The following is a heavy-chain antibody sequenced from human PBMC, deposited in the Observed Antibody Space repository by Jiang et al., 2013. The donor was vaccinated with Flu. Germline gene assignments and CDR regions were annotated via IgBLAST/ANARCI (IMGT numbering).Heavy chain of an antibody. CDR1: GGSISSGGYS. D-gene: IGHD6-13*01. Sequence: GSGLVKPSQTLSLTCAVSGGSISSGGYSWSWIRQPPGKGLEWIGYIYHSGSTYYNPSLKSRVTISVDRSKNQFSLKLSSVTAADTAVYYCARGSSWYVFDYWGQGTLVTVSS. CDR3: ARGSSWYVFDY. V-gene: IGHV4-30-2*01. J-gene: IGHJ4*02. CDR2: IYHSGST.